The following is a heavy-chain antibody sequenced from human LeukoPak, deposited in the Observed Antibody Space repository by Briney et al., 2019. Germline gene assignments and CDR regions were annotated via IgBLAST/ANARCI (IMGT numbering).Heavy chain of an antibody. CDR2: IRSKTYGGTT. CDR3: TRVRYYYDSGGYPDSYYFDH. D-gene: IGHD3-22*01. J-gene: IGHJ4*02. Sequence: GGSLRLSCTASGFTFGDFAMSWVRQSPGKGLEWVAFIRSKTYGGTTEYAASVTGRFTISRDDSKSIAYLQLNSLKTEDTAVYYCTRVRYYYDSGGYPDSYYFDHWGQGILVTVSS. V-gene: IGHV3-49*04. CDR1: GFTFGDFA.